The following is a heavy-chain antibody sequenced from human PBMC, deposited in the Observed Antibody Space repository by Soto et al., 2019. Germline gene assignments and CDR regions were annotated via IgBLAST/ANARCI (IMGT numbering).Heavy chain of an antibody. CDR3: AREDSSGWYPFDY. CDR1: GGTFSSYA. D-gene: IGHD6-19*01. J-gene: IGHJ4*02. V-gene: IGHV1-69*13. Sequence: SVKVSCKASGGTFSSYAISWVRQAPGQGLEWMGGIIPIFGTANYAQKFQGRVTITADESTSTAYMELSSLRSEDTAVYYCAREDSSGWYPFDYWGQGTLVTVSS. CDR2: IIPIFGTA.